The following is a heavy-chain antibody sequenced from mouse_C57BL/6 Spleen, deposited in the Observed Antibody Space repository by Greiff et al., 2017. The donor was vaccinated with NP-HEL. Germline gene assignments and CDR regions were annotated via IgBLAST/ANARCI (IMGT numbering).Heavy chain of an antibody. V-gene: IGHV14-4*01. D-gene: IGHD1-1*01. CDR1: GFNIKDDY. CDR2: IDPENGDT. Sequence: VQLQQSGAELVRPGASVKLSCTASGFNIKDDYMHWVKQRPEQGLEWIGWIDPENGDTEYASKFQGKATITADTSSNTAYLQRSSLTSEDTAVYYCYYYGWFAYWGQGTLVTVSA. CDR3: YYYGWFAY. J-gene: IGHJ3*01.